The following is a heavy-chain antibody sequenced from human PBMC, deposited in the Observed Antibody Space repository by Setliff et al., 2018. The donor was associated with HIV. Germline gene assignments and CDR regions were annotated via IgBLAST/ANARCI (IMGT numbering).Heavy chain of an antibody. D-gene: IGHD2-15*01. V-gene: IGHV4-39*07. CDR3: AAQDLAEVRWYYMDC. CDR2: LSSNGNS. J-gene: IGHJ4*02. Sequence: PSETLSLTCALFGGSISRSTYYWGWIRRPPGKGLEGIGALSSNGNSYYNPSYKRRVTISIDSSKNLFSLRLNSLTAADTAVYYCAAQDLAEVRWYYMDCWGQGAPVTVSS. CDR1: GGSISRSTYY.